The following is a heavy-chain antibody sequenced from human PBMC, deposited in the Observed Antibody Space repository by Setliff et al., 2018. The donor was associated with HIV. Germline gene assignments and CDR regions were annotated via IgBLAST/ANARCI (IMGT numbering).Heavy chain of an antibody. D-gene: IGHD3-22*01. CDR1: GGSISSNSYY. CDR2: IYHTGSS. V-gene: IGHV4-39*01. J-gene: IGHJ4*02. Sequence: PSETLSLTCTVSGGSISSNSYYWGWFRQPPGKGLEWIGSIYHTGSSYYNPSLNDRATISLDTSKNQFSLKLSSVTAADTAVYYCARHDRGGYYSLDYWGQGTLVTVSS. CDR3: ARHDRGGYYSLDY.